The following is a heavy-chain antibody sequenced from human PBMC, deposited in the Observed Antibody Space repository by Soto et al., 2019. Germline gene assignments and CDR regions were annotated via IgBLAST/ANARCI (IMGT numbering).Heavy chain of an antibody. V-gene: IGHV1-69*06. CDR1: GDTFSSYS. CDR2: IIPIYGTS. Sequence: QVQLVQSGAAMKKPGSSVKVSCKASGDTFSSYSISWVRQAPGQGLEWMGRIIPIYGTSNSAQKFQGRVTITADKSTSTTYIELSSLRSDDTAVYYCANIQMDSSGWYLWSIDSWGQGTLVTVSS. J-gene: IGHJ4*02. CDR3: ANIQMDSSGWYLWSIDS. D-gene: IGHD6-19*01.